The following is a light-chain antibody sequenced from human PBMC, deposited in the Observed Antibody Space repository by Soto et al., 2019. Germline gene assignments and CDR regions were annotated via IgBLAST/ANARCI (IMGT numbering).Light chain of an antibody. CDR2: EVN. J-gene: IGLJ1*01. Sequence: QSVLTQPASVSGSPGQSITVSCTGTSSDVGGYNYVSWYQQHPGKAPKLMIYEVNNRPSGVSNRFSGSKSGNTASLTISGLQAEDEGDYYCSSYTGSNSLYVFGTGTKVTVL. V-gene: IGLV2-14*01. CDR1: SSDVGGYNY. CDR3: SSYTGSNSLYV.